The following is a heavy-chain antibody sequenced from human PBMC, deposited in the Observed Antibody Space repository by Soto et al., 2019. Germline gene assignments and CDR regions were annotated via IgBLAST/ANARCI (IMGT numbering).Heavy chain of an antibody. CDR3: ARSDCYGVCRGKWLDP. Sequence: QVQLQESGPGLVKPSGTLSLTCVVSGGSISSDDWWTWVRQTPGKGLEWMGEIYHSGTTNYNPSLMSRVTIAVDKANSQFALRLDSVTAADTAVYYCARSDCYGVCRGKWLDPWGQGILVTVST. V-gene: IGHV4-4*02. D-gene: IGHD2-21*02. CDR2: IYHSGTT. J-gene: IGHJ5*02. CDR1: GGSISSDDW.